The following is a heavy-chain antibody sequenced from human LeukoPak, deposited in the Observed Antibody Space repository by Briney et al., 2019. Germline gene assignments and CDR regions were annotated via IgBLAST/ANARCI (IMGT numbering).Heavy chain of an antibody. J-gene: IGHJ5*02. V-gene: IGHV3-7*01. CDR3: ARAGGSRPKKNWFDP. CDR1: GFTFSSYW. D-gene: IGHD3-10*01. CDR2: IKQDGSEK. Sequence: GGSLRLSCAASGFTFSSYWMSWVRQAPGKGLEWVANIKQDGSEKYYVDSVKGRFTISRDNAKNSLYLQMNSLRAEDTAVYYCARAGGSRPKKNWFDPWGQGTLVTVSS.